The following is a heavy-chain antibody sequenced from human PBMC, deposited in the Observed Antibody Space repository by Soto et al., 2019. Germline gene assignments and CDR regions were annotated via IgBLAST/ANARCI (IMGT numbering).Heavy chain of an antibody. D-gene: IGHD1-1*01. CDR2: IYATGTT. CDR3: VRDGTKTLRDWFDP. CDR1: GASISGFY. J-gene: IGHJ5*02. V-gene: IGHV4-4*07. Sequence: PSETLSLTCTVSGASISGFYWSWIRKSAGKGLEWIGRIYATGTTDYNPSLKSRVMMSVDTSKKQFSLKLRSVTAADTAVYYCVRDGTKTLRDWFDPWGQGISGTVS.